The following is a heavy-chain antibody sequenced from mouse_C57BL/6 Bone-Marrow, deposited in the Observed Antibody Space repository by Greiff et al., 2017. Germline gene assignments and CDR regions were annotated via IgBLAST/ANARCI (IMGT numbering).Heavy chain of an antibody. Sequence: EVKLMESGGGLVKPGGSLKLSCAASGFTFSSYAMSWVRQTPEKRLEWVATISDGGSYTYYADNVKGRFTISRDNAKNNLYLQMSHLKSEDTAMYYCARDGFNRRFAYWGQGTLVTVSA. V-gene: IGHV5-4*01. J-gene: IGHJ3*01. CDR3: ARDGFNRRFAY. CDR1: GFTFSSYA. CDR2: ISDGGSYT.